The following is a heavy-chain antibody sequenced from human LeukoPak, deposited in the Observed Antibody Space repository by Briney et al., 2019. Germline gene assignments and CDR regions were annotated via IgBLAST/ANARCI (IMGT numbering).Heavy chain of an antibody. CDR3: ARDHDGFLEGYNWFDP. V-gene: IGHV1-18*01. D-gene: IGHD3-3*01. CDR2: ISAYNGNT. CDR1: GYTFTSYG. Sequence: ASVKVSCKASGYTFTSYGISWVRQTPGQGLEWMGWISAYNGNTNYAQKLQGRVTMTTDTSTSTAYMELRSLRSDDTAVYYCARDHDGFLEGYNWFDPWGQGTLVTVSS. J-gene: IGHJ5*02.